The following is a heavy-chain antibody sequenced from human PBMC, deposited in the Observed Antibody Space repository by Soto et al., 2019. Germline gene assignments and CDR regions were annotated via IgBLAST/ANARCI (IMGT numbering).Heavy chain of an antibody. Sequence: PGGSLRLSCTGSGFTFSNAWMNWVRQAPGKGLEWVGRIKSKTDGGTTDYAAPVKGRFTISRDDSKNALYPQMNSAKTEGTAVYYGTTEWRAVTAPFDCWGQGTLGTVSS. CDR1: GFTFSNAW. CDR3: TTEWRAVTAPFDC. D-gene: IGHD6-19*01. J-gene: IGHJ4*02. CDR2: IKSKTDGGTT. V-gene: IGHV3-15*07.